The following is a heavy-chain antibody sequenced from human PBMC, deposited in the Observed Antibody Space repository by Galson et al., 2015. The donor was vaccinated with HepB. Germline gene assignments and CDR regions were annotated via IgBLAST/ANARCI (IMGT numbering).Heavy chain of an antibody. Sequence: SLRLSCAASGFTFRKYGIHWVRQAPGKGLEWVAVISGDGSQKYYADSVKGRFTISRADSKNTLNLQMNSLRAEDTALYFCAKGSDSSGWFLHYWGQGTRVTASS. CDR3: AKGSDSSGWFLHY. D-gene: IGHD6-19*01. CDR1: GFTFRKYG. CDR2: ISGDGSQK. J-gene: IGHJ4*02. V-gene: IGHV3-30*18.